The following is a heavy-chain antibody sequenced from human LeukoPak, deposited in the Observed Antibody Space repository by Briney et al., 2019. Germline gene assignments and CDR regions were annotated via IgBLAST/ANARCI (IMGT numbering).Heavy chain of an antibody. CDR1: GYTFNGYF. CDR2: INPSSGVT. V-gene: IGHV1-2*06. Sequence: ASVKVSCNTSGYTFNGYFIHWVRQAAGQGLEWMGRINPSSGVTEYAQNFQGRVTMSRDTSISTASMELSWLTSDDKAVYYCARDLSSTPNWEFDYWGQGTLVTVSS. CDR3: ARDLSSTPNWEFDY. J-gene: IGHJ4*02. D-gene: IGHD7-27*01.